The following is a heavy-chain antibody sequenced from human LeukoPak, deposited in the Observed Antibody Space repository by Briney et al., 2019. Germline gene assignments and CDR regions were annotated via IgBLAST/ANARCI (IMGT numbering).Heavy chain of an antibody. CDR3: ARRVVAATSDAFDI. D-gene: IGHD2-15*01. J-gene: IGHJ3*02. V-gene: IGHV4-59*08. Sequence: SETLSLTCTVSGGSISSYYWSWIRQPPGKGLVWIGYIYYSGSTNYNPSLKSRVTISVDTSKNQFSLKLSSVTAADTAVYYCARRVVAATSDAFDIWGQGTMVTVSS. CDR2: IYYSGST. CDR1: GGSISSYY.